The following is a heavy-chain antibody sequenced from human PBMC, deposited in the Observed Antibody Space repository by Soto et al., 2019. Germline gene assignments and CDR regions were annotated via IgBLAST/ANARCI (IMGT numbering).Heavy chain of an antibody. D-gene: IGHD7-27*01. V-gene: IGHV4-59*01. CDR3: ARAWALGGDWGDAFDI. J-gene: IGHJ3*02. Sequence: SETLSLTCTVSGGSISSYYWSWIRQPPGKGLEWIGYIYYSGSTNYNPSLKSRVTISVDTSKNQFSLKLSSVTAADTAVYSFARAWALGGDWGDAFDIWGQGTMVTVSS. CDR1: GGSISSYY. CDR2: IYYSGST.